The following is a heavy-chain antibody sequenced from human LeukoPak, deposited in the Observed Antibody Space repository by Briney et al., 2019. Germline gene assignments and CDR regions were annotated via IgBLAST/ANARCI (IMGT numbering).Heavy chain of an antibody. D-gene: IGHD3-10*01. CDR1: GFTFSSYG. CDR2: IQYDESNK. Sequence: GRSLRLSCAASGFTFSSYGLHWIRQAPGKGLEWVAFIQYDESNKYYADSVKGRFTISRDNSKNTLYLQMNSLRAEDTAVYYCAGGFGESWGQGTLVTVSS. V-gene: IGHV3-30*02. J-gene: IGHJ5*02. CDR3: AGGFGES.